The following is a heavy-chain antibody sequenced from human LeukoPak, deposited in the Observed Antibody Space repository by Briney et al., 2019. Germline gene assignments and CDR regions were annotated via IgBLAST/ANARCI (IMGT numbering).Heavy chain of an antibody. CDR3: AIKQPGPGGFDP. Sequence: PGGSLRLSCATSGFSFSSYWMTWVRQAPGKGLEWVANIKQDGTEKYYVDSAKGRFTISRDNAKNSLSLEMNNLRAEDTGVYYCAIKQPGPGGFDPWGQGTLVTVSS. D-gene: IGHD1-14*01. CDR1: GFSFSSYW. V-gene: IGHV3-7*01. CDR2: IKQDGTEK. J-gene: IGHJ5*02.